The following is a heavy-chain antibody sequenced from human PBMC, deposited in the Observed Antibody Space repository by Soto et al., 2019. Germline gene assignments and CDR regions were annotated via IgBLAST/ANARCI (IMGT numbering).Heavy chain of an antibody. V-gene: IGHV4-39*01. D-gene: IGHD6-13*01. CDR1: GGSISRSSYY. CDR2: NYYRGST. CDR3: ARHRSIAAAGTGWFDP. Sequence: SETLSLTCTVSGGSISRSSYYWGWIRQPPEKGLKQIGSNYYRGSTYYNPSPKSRVTISVDTSKNQFSLKLSSVTAADTAVYYCARHRSIAAAGTGWFDPWGQGTLVTVSS. J-gene: IGHJ5*02.